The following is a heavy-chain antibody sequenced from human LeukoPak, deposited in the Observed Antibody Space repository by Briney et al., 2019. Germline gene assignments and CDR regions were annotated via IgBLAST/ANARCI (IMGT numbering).Heavy chain of an antibody. D-gene: IGHD3-10*01. Sequence: GGSLRLSCAASGFTFSSHAMNWVRQAPGKGLEWVSYISTASSSVHYADSVEGRFTISRDNTKNLLYLQMNSLRADDTAVYYCTTEMVRDIVILNWFDPWGQGTPVTVSS. J-gene: IGHJ5*02. CDR3: TTEMVRDIVILNWFDP. CDR2: ISTASSSV. V-gene: IGHV3-48*04. CDR1: GFTFSSHA.